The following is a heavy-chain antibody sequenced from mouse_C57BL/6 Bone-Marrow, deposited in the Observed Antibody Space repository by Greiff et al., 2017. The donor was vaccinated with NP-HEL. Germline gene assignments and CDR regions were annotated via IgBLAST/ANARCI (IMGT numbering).Heavy chain of an antibody. CDR3: GNYRFAY. Sequence: EVKLMESGGGLVKPGGSLKLSCAASGFTFSDYGMHWVRQAPEKGLEWVAYISSGSSTIYYADTVKGRFTISRDNAKNTLFLQMTSLRSEDTAMYYWGNYRFAYWGQGTLVTVSA. CDR1: GFTFSDYG. V-gene: IGHV5-17*01. J-gene: IGHJ3*01. D-gene: IGHD2-1*01. CDR2: ISSGSSTI.